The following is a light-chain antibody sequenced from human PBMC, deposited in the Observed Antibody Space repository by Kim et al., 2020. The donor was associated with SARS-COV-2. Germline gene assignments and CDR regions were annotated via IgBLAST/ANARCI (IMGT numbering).Light chain of an antibody. CDR3: NSRDSNDNVV. J-gene: IGLJ2*01. Sequence: SSELIQDPAVSVALGQTVSITCQGDSLRSYYATWYQQKPGQAPILVIYGKNNRPSGIPDRFSGSSSGNTASLTITGTQAGDEADYYCNSRDSNDNVVFGGGTKLTVL. CDR1: SLRSYY. CDR2: GKN. V-gene: IGLV3-19*01.